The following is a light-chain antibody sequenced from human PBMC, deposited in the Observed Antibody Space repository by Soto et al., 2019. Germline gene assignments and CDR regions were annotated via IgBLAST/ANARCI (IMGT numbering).Light chain of an antibody. Sequence: EIVLTQSPGTLSLSPGERATLSCRASQSVSSSSLAWYQQKPGQAPRLLIFGASSRATGIPDRFSGRGSGTDFTLTISSLDPEDFAVYYCQQYGSSSWTFGQGTKVDIK. CDR3: QQYGSSSWT. CDR2: GAS. CDR1: QSVSSSS. V-gene: IGKV3-20*01. J-gene: IGKJ1*01.